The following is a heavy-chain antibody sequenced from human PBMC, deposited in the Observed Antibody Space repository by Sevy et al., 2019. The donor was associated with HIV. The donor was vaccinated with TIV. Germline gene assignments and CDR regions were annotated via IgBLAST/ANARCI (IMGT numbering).Heavy chain of an antibody. Sequence: GGSLRLSCAASGFTFSSYWMSWVRQAPGKGLEWVANIKQDGSEKYYVDPVKGRFTISRDNAKNSRYLQMNSLRAEDTAVYYCAGMGQQWLVYYYYGMDVWGQGTTVTVSS. J-gene: IGHJ6*02. CDR1: GFTFSSYW. D-gene: IGHD6-19*01. CDR2: IKQDGSEK. V-gene: IGHV3-7*01. CDR3: AGMGQQWLVYYYYGMDV.